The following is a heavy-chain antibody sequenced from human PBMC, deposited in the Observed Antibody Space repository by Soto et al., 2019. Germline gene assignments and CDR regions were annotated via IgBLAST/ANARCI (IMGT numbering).Heavy chain of an antibody. CDR3: ARQRTSVVTQAYFDV. Sequence: SETLSLTCAVSGGSISSGGYSWSWIRQPPGKGLEWIGYIYHSGSTYYNPSLKSRVTMSIDTSKDQFSLKLKSVTAADTALYFCARQRTSVVTQAYFDVWGPGSLVTVSS. V-gene: IGHV4-30-2*03. D-gene: IGHD2-21*02. J-gene: IGHJ4*02. CDR1: GGSISSGGYS. CDR2: IYHSGST.